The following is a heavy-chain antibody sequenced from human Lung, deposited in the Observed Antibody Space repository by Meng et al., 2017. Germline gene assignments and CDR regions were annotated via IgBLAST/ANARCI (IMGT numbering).Heavy chain of an antibody. CDR1: GYIFTRYG. J-gene: IGHJ4*02. D-gene: IGHD2-15*01. CDR3: ARAEEEYCSGGSCPNFDF. V-gene: IGHV1-18*01. CDR2: ISGYNGNT. Sequence: QVQLVLPGGALKKPGASAKVSCKASGYIFTRYGITWLRQAPGQGLEWMGWISGYNGNTNYAQKLQGRVTMTTDTSTSTAYMELRSLRSDDTAVYYCARAEEEYCSGGSCPNFDFWGQGTLVTVSS.